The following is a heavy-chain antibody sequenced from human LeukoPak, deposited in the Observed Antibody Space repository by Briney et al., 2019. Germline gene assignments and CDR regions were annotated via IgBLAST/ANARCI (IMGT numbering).Heavy chain of an antibody. CDR2: IFPGDSDT. J-gene: IGHJ4*02. CDR1: GFSFNSDW. CDR3: GRYVFWTGYFYFDF. Sequence: GESLKISCKATGFSFNSDWIGWVRQMPGKGLEWMGVIFPGDSDTRYSPSFQGQVTMSVDKSTTTAYLQWSSLKASDTAIYYCGRYVFWTGYFYFDFWGQGTRVTVSS. V-gene: IGHV5-51*01. D-gene: IGHD3/OR15-3a*01.